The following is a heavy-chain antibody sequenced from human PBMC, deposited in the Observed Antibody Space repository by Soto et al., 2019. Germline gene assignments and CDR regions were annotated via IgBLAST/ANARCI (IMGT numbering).Heavy chain of an antibody. CDR1: GFTFSSYA. CDR3: ANALGYYFWSGFSVASSSGMDV. D-gene: IGHD3-3*01. V-gene: IGHV3-23*01. J-gene: IGHJ6*02. Sequence: GGSLRLSCAASGFTFSSYAMSWVRQAPGKGLEWVSAISGSGGSTYYADSVKGRFTISRDNSKNTLYLQMNSLRAEDTAVYYCANALGYYFWSGFSVASSSGMDVWGQGTTVTVSS. CDR2: ISGSGGST.